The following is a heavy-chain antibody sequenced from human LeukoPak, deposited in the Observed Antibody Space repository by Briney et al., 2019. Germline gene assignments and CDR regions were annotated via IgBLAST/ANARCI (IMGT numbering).Heavy chain of an antibody. J-gene: IGHJ4*02. Sequence: GGSLRLSCGASGFIFDTHDMHWVRQAPGKGLEWVAFIRSDGYHTYYADSVKGRFTITRDNSKNTLYLQMNSLELEDMAVYYCAKPSGSGVDYWGRGTRVTVSS. CDR2: IRSDGYHT. CDR3: AKPSGSGVDY. D-gene: IGHD1-26*01. V-gene: IGHV3-30*02. CDR1: GFIFDTHD.